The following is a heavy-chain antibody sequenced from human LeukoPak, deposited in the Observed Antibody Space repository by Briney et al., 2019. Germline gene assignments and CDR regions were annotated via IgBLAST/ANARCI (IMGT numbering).Heavy chain of an antibody. CDR3: VRGLSGTVGLYYFDH. CDR1: GYTFTNYY. Sequence: GALVKVSCKTSGYTFTNYYMHWVRQAPGQGLEWVALMNPSGDITTYAQEFRGRVTMTRDTSTSTVYMELSSLRSGDTAVYYCVRGLSGTVGLYYFDHWGQGTLVTVSS. J-gene: IGHJ4*02. CDR2: MNPSGDIT. D-gene: IGHD2/OR15-2a*01. V-gene: IGHV1-46*03.